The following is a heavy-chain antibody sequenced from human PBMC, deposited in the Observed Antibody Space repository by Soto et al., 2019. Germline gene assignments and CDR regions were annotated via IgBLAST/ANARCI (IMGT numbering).Heavy chain of an antibody. CDR1: GFTFSSYG. CDR3: AKELTINLEGYSYGPANQYYYYYYGMDV. J-gene: IGHJ6*02. D-gene: IGHD5-18*01. V-gene: IGHV3-30*18. Sequence: GGSLRLSCAASGFTFSSYGMHWVRQAPGKGLEWVAVISYDGSNKYYADSVKGRFTISRDNSKNTLYLQMNSLRAEDTAVYYCAKELTINLEGYSYGPANQYYYYYYGMDVWGQGTTVTVSS. CDR2: ISYDGSNK.